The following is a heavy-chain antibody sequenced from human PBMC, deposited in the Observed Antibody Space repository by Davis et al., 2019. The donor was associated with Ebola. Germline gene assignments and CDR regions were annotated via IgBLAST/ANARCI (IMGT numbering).Heavy chain of an antibody. CDR1: GASISSDDCY. Sequence: SETLSLTCTVSGASISSDDCYWSWIRQPPGKGLEWIGYVHYRENSYYKPSLKSRVTISLDTSKNQFSLRLSSVTAADTAVYYCARQIVSTGTTVLDYWGQGILVTVSS. D-gene: IGHD1-1*01. V-gene: IGHV4-30-4*01. J-gene: IGHJ4*02. CDR3: ARQIVSTGTTVLDY. CDR2: VHYRENS.